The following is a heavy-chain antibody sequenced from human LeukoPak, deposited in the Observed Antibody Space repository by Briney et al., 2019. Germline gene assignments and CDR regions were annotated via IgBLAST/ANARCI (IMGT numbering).Heavy chain of an antibody. Sequence: ASVKVSCKASGYTFSSYVMNWVRQAPGQGLEWMGWINTNNGDPTYAPGFTGRFVFSLDTSVSTAYLQIFSLKAEDTAVYFCARDTCSSSRCYPGGEYWGQGTLVTVSS. CDR3: ARDTCSSSRCYPGGEY. CDR2: INTNNGDP. CDR1: GYTFSSYV. D-gene: IGHD2-2*01. V-gene: IGHV7-4-1*01. J-gene: IGHJ4*02.